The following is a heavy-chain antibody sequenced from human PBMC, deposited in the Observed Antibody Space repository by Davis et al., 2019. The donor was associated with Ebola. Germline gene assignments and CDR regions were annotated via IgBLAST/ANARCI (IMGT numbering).Heavy chain of an antibody. CDR1: GYTFTTYW. CDR3: ARLPWGTVAGLDS. V-gene: IGHV5-51*01. Sequence: GESLKISCQGSGYTFTTYWIAWVRQMPGKGLEWMGIIYPGDSDTRYSPSFQGQVTVSADKSISTAYLQWSSLKASDTALYYCARLPWGTVAGLDSWGQGTLVTVSS. D-gene: IGHD3-16*01. CDR2: IYPGDSDT. J-gene: IGHJ4*02.